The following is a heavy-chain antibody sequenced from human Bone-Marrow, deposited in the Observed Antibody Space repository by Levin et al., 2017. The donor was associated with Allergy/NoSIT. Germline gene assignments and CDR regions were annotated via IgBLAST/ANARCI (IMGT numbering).Heavy chain of an antibody. V-gene: IGHV1-58*02. D-gene: IGHD3-22*01. CDR1: GFTFISSS. CDR3: ARVGIAVIAVVKNNYFDN. J-gene: IGHJ4*02. Sequence: SVKVSCKTSGFTFISSSIQWVRQGRGQRLEWIGWIVVGSGYTKYAQRFQERVTITRDMSTDTAYMEITSLTSEDTALYYCARVGIAVIAVVKNNYFDNWGQGTLVTVSS. CDR2: IVVGSGYT.